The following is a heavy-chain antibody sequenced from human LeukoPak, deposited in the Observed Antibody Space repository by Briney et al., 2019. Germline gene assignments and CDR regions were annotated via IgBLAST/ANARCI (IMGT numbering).Heavy chain of an antibody. V-gene: IGHV1-18*01. CDR2: ISGYNGNT. CDR1: GYKFNNYG. Sequence: ASVKVSCKASGYKFNNYGITWVRQAPGQGLEWMGWISGYNGNTNYVQKLQDRVTMTTDTSTTTAYMELRSLRSDDTAIYYCARGRYDISCPDHWGQGTLVTVSS. D-gene: IGHD2-2*01. CDR3: ARGRYDISCPDH. J-gene: IGHJ4*02.